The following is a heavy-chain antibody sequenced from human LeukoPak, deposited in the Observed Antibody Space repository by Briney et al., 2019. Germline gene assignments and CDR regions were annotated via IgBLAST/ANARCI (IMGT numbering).Heavy chain of an antibody. J-gene: IGHJ4*02. Sequence: GGSLRLSCAASGFTFSSYAMSWVRQAPGKGLEWVSAISGSGGSTYYADSVKGRFTISRDNSKNTLYLQMNSLRAEDTAVYYCAKDPSTRYCSGGSCYPFDYWGQGTLVTVSS. CDR3: AKDPSTRYCSGGSCYPFDY. CDR1: GFTFSSYA. D-gene: IGHD2-15*01. V-gene: IGHV3-23*01. CDR2: ISGSGGST.